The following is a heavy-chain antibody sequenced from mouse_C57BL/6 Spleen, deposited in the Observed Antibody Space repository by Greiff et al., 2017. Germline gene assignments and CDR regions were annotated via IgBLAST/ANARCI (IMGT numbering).Heavy chain of an antibody. CDR1: GYTFTSYW. CDR2: INPSNGGT. D-gene: IGHD1-1*01. Sequence: QVQLQQPGTDLVKPGASVKLSCKASGYTFTSYWMHWVKQRPGQGLEWIGNINPSNGGTNYNEKFKSKATLTVDKSSSTAYMQLSSLTSEDSAVYYCARLGDYYGSSSYYFDYWGQGTTLTVSS. V-gene: IGHV1-53*01. CDR3: ARLGDYYGSSSYYFDY. J-gene: IGHJ2*01.